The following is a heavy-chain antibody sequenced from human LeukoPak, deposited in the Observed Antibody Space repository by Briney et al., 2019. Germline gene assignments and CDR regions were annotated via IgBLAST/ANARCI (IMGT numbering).Heavy chain of an antibody. CDR2: TYYRSKWYN. CDR1: GDSVSSDSAA. Sequence: SQTLSLTCAISGDSVSSDSAAWNWIRQSPSRGLEWLGRTYYRSKWYNDYAVSVKSRITINPDTSKNQFSLQLNSVTPEDTAVYYCARDREDIVVVVAPGGYYYYGMDVWGQGTTVTVSS. D-gene: IGHD2-15*01. J-gene: IGHJ6*02. V-gene: IGHV6-1*01. CDR3: ARDREDIVVVVAPGGYYYYGMDV.